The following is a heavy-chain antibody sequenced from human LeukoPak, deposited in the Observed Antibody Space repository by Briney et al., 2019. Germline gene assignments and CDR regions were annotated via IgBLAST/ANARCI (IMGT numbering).Heavy chain of an antibody. CDR3: ARWYCSSTSCQFDY. V-gene: IGHV1-8*03. CDR1: GYTFTTYD. CDR2: MNPNSGNT. J-gene: IGHJ4*02. D-gene: IGHD2-2*01. Sequence: GASVKVFCKASGYTFTTYDINWVRQATGQGLEWMGWMNPNSGNTGYAQKLQGRVTITRNTSISTAYMELSSLRSEDTAVYYCARWYCSSTSCQFDYWGQGTLVTVSS.